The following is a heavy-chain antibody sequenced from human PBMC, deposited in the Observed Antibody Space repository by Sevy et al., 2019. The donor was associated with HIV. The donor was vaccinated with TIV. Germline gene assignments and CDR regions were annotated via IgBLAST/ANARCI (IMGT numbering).Heavy chain of an antibody. J-gene: IGHJ4*02. Sequence: GGSLRLSCAASGFTISDYYMSWIRQAPGKGLEWVSYISSSGSTIYYADSVKGRFTISRDNAKNSLYLQMNSLRAEDTAVYYCARGIYYGSGSYYHFDYWGQGTLVTVSS. D-gene: IGHD3-10*01. CDR2: ISSSGSTI. V-gene: IGHV3-11*01. CDR3: ARGIYYGSGSYYHFDY. CDR1: GFTISDYY.